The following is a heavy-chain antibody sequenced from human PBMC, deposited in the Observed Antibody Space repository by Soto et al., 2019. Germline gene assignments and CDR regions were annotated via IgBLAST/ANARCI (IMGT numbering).Heavy chain of an antibody. CDR1: GFTFSSYG. CDR3: AKDRQLERSGLGY. V-gene: IGHV3-30*18. D-gene: IGHD1-1*01. CDR2: ISYDGSNK. J-gene: IGHJ4*02. Sequence: QVQLVESGGGVVQPGRSLRLSCAASGFTFSSYGMHWVRQAPGKGLEWVAVISYDGSNKYYADSVKGRFTISRDNSKNTLYLQMNSLRAEDTAVYYCAKDRQLERSGLGYWGQGTLVTVSS.